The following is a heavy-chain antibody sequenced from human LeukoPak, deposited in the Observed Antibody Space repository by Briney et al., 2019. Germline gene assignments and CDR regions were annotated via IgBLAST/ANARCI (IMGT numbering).Heavy chain of an antibody. V-gene: IGHV3-53*01. D-gene: IGHD3-3*01. Sequence: GGSLRLSCAVSGFTVSSNYMSWVRQAPGKGLEWVSVIYRGGTTYSADSVKGRFTISRDNSKNTLSLQMNSLRAEDTAVYYCSKAYTIFGEVIFQYLYMDVWGKGTTVTVSS. CDR1: GFTVSSNY. J-gene: IGHJ6*03. CDR2: IYRGGTT. CDR3: SKAYTIFGEVIFQYLYMDV.